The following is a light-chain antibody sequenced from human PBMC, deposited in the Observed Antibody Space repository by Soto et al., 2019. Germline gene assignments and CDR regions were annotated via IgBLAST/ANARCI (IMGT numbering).Light chain of an antibody. V-gene: IGKV3-11*01. CDR1: QSVGTY. Sequence: EIVLTQSPATLSLSPGERATLSCRASQSVGTYLAWYQHNPGQAPRLLIYDASNRATGIPARFSGSGSGTDFTLTISSPEPEDFAVYYCQQLYNWPNTFGQETKLEIK. J-gene: IGKJ2*01. CDR2: DAS. CDR3: QQLYNWPNT.